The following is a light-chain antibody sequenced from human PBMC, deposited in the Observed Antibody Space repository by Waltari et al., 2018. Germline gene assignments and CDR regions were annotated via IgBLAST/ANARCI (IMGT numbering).Light chain of an antibody. V-gene: IGLV2-8*01. CDR1: SSDVGGSNH. Sequence: QSVLTQPPSASGSPGQSVTIPCTGTSSDVGGSNHVSWYQQHPGKAPKLMIYDVTGRPSGVPDRFSGSKSGNTASLTVSGLQAEDEADYYCCSYGGNNNYVFGTGTKVTVL. J-gene: IGLJ1*01. CDR3: CSYGGNNNYV. CDR2: DVT.